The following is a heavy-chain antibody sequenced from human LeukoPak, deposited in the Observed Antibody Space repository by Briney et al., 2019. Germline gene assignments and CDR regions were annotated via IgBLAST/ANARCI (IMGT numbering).Heavy chain of an antibody. CDR3: ARESPYSSSWYLGYGMDV. D-gene: IGHD6-13*01. V-gene: IGHV4-4*02. CDR1: GGSISSSNW. J-gene: IGHJ6*02. CDR2: IYHSGST. Sequence: SETLSLTCAVSGGSISSSNWWSWVRQPPGKGLEWIGEIYHSGSTNCNPSLKSRVTISVDKSKNQFSLKLSSVTAADTAVYYCARESPYSSSWYLGYGMDVWGQGTTVTVSS.